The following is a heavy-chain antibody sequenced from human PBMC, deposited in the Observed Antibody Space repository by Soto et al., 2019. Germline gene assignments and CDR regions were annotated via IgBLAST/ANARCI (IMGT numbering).Heavy chain of an antibody. J-gene: IGHJ5*02. CDR1: GGTFSSYA. D-gene: IGHD3-22*01. CDR2: IIPIFGTA. Sequence: SVKVSCKASGGTFSSYAISWVRQAPGQGLEWMGGIIPIFGTANYAQKFQGRVTITADESTSTAYMELSSLRSEDTAVYYCASPAFSGYGSWWFDPWGQGTLVTVSS. V-gene: IGHV1-69*13. CDR3: ASPAFSGYGSWWFDP.